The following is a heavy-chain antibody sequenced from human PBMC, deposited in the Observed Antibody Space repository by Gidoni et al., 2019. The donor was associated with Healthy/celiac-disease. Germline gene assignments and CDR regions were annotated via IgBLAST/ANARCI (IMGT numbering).Heavy chain of an antibody. CDR2: INHSGST. D-gene: IGHD6-13*01. J-gene: IGHJ2*01. CDR3: ARSGVVRPRGIAAILGYFDL. CDR1: GGSFSGYY. Sequence: QVQLQQWGAGLLKPSETLSLTCAVYGGSFSGYYCSWIRQPPVKGLEWIGEINHSGSTNYNPSLKSRVTISVDTSKNQFSLELSSVTAADTAVYYCARSGVVRPRGIAAILGYFDLWGRGTLVTVSS. V-gene: IGHV4-34*01.